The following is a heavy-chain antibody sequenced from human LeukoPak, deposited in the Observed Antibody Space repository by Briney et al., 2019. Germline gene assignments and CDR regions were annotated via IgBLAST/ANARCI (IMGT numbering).Heavy chain of an antibody. Sequence: LAGGPLRLPCATSGFTFSRYDYNWVRQAPGKGLEWISYISISGVTKYYADSVRGRFTVSRDNARDSLYLQMDSLRAEDTATYYCTSHGSTYYFDYCGQGTQVTVSS. CDR1: GFTFSRYD. CDR3: TSHGSTYYFDY. J-gene: IGHJ4*02. V-gene: IGHV3-48*03. D-gene: IGHD5/OR15-5a*01. CDR2: ISISGVTK.